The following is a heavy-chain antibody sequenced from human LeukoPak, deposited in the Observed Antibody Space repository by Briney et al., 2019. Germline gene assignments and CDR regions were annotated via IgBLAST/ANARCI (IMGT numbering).Heavy chain of an antibody. Sequence: TGGCLRLSCVASGFTFSSYAMSWVRQAPGKGLDWVASIGDNGGTTYYLDSVRGRFTISRDNSKNTLYLQMNSLRAEDTATYSCARDIRGSGNYGWFDPWGQGTLVTVSS. V-gene: IGHV3-23*01. CDR1: GFTFSSYA. J-gene: IGHJ5*02. CDR2: IGDNGGTT. D-gene: IGHD3-10*01. CDR3: ARDIRGSGNYGWFDP.